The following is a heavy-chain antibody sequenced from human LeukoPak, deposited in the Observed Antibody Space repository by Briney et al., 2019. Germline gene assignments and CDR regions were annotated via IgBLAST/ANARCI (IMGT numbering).Heavy chain of an antibody. CDR1: GGSISSGGYY. D-gene: IGHD6-13*01. Sequence: SETLSLTCTVSGGSISSGGYYWRWIRQHPGKGLEWIGYIYYSGSTYYNPSLKSRVTISVDTSKNQFSLKLSSVTAADTAVYYCARERYSSSWYFDYWGQGTLVTVSS. CDR3: ARERYSSSWYFDY. J-gene: IGHJ4*02. CDR2: IYYSGST. V-gene: IGHV4-31*03.